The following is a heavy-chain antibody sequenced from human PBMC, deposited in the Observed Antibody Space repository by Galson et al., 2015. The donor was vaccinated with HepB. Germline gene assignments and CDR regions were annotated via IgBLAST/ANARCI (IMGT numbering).Heavy chain of an antibody. V-gene: IGHV3-30*04. Sequence: SLRLSCAASGFTFRTYTFHWFRQAPGKGLEWVALISSDGSKNNYADSARGRFTISRDNSWNTVYLQMSSLRPEDTAVYYCARAENCGGGECWLVDSWGPGTLVTVSS. CDR2: ISSDGSKN. CDR3: ARAENCGGGECWLVDS. CDR1: GFTFRTYT. J-gene: IGHJ5*01. D-gene: IGHD2-21*01.